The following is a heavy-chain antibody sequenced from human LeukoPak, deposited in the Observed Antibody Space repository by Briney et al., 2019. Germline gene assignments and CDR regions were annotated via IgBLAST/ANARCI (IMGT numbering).Heavy chain of an antibody. CDR3: ARIRRYSSSWYGRDDY. J-gene: IGHJ4*02. D-gene: IGHD6-13*01. CDR1: GGSISGYY. Sequence: SETLSLTCAVYGGSISGYYWSWIRQTPGKGLEWIGEINHSGSTNYNPSLKSRVTISVDTSKNQFSLKLSSVTAADTAVYYCARIRRYSSSWYGRDDYWGQGTLVTVSS. V-gene: IGHV4-34*01. CDR2: INHSGST.